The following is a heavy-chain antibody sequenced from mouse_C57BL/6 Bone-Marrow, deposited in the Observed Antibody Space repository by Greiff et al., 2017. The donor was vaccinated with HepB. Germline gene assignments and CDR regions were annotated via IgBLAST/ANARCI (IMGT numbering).Heavy chain of an antibody. V-gene: IGHV1-62-2*01. J-gene: IGHJ1*03. Sequence: VKLQESGAELVKPGASVKLSCKASGYTFTEYTIHWVKQRSGQGLEWIGWFYPGSGSIKYNEKFKDKATLTADKSSSTVYMELSRLTSEDSAVYFCARHEEPIYYDPHWYFDVWGTGTTVTVSS. CDR3: ARHEEPIYYDPHWYFDV. CDR1: GYTFTEYT. CDR2: FYPGSGSI. D-gene: IGHD2-4*01.